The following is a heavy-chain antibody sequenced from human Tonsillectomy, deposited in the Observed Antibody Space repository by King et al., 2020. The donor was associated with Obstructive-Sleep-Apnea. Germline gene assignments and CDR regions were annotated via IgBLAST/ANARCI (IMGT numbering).Heavy chain of an antibody. D-gene: IGHD5-12*01. CDR3: VRDAKNSGYDRGAFDI. J-gene: IGHJ3*02. CDR2: IGTAGDT. V-gene: IGHV3-13*01. CDR1: GFTFSSYD. Sequence: VQLVESGGGLVQPGGSLRLSCAASGFTFSSYDMHWVRQATGKGLEWVSAIGTAGDTYYPGSVKGRFTLSRENAKNSLYLQMNSLRAGDTAVYYCVRDAKNSGYDRGAFDIWGQGTMVTVSS.